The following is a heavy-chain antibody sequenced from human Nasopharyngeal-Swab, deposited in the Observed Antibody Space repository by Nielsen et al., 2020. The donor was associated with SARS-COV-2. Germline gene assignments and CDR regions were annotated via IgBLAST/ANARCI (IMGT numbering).Heavy chain of an antibody. D-gene: IGHD5-18*01. CDR3: ARHVDTAMGYYYYYYMDV. J-gene: IGHJ6*03. CDR2: INPSGGST. CDR1: GYTFTSYY. Sequence: ASVKVSCKASGYTFTSYYMHWVRQAPGQGLEWMGIINPSGGSTSYAQKFQGRVTMTRDTSTSTVYMELSSLRSEDTAVYYCARHVDTAMGYYYYYYMDVWGKGTTVTVSS. V-gene: IGHV1-46*01.